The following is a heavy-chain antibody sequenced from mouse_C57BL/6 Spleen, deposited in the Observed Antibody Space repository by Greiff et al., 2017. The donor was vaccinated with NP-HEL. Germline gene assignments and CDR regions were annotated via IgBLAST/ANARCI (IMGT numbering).Heavy chain of an antibody. J-gene: IGHJ4*01. D-gene: IGHD2-3*01. CDR3: ARGHDGYYVKGAMDY. Sequence: VQLQQSGAELARPGASVKLSCKASGYTFTSYGISGVKQRTRQGLEWIGEIYPRSGNTYYNEKLKGKAKLTADKSSNTAYMEIRSLNSEDSAVYCWARGHDGYYVKGAMDYSGKGSSATVSS. V-gene: IGHV1-81*01. CDR1: GYTFTSYG. CDR2: IYPRSGNT.